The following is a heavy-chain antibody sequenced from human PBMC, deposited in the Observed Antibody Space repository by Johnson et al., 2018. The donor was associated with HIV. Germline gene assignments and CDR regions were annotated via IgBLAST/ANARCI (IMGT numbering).Heavy chain of an antibody. CDR3: ARDRSTSKSPRGAFDI. Sequence: QVLLVESGGGVVQPGRSLRLSCAASGFTFSSYAMHWVRQAPGKGLEWVAVISYDGSNKYYADSVKGRFTISRDNSNNTLYLQMNSLRAEDTAVYYCARDRSTSKSPRGAFDIWGQGTMVTVSS. V-gene: IGHV3-30-3*01. D-gene: IGHD1-26*01. CDR1: GFTFSSYA. J-gene: IGHJ3*02. CDR2: ISYDGSNK.